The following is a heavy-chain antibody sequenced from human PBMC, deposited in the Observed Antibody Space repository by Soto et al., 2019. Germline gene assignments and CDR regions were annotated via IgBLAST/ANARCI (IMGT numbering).Heavy chain of an antibody. CDR3: SRHPDDYSTYRWFGP. V-gene: IGHV4-39*01. Sequence: QLQLQESGPGLVKPSETLSLTCTVSGGSISSTTYYCAWIRQPPGKGLEWIGSIRSSGSTYYSPSLKSRVTISVDTSQNQVSLRLTSVTAADTAVYYCSRHPDDYSTYRWFGPWGQGTLVTVSS. CDR2: IRSSGST. J-gene: IGHJ5*02. D-gene: IGHD4-4*01. CDR1: GGSISSTTYY.